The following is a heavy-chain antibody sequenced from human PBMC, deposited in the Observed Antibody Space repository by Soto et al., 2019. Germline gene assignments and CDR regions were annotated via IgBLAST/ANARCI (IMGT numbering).Heavy chain of an antibody. V-gene: IGHV3-23*01. CDR3: AKVISNGGWFTPFDY. J-gene: IGHJ4*02. D-gene: IGHD6-19*01. Sequence: EVQLLESGGGLVQPGGSLILSCAASGFTFVNYAMNWVRQAPGKGLEWVATLSGSGTSTYYADSVKARFTTSGDNSRNTLYLQMNSLRAEDTAVYYCAKVISNGGWFTPFDYWGQGTLVTVSS. CDR2: LSGSGTST. CDR1: GFTFVNYA.